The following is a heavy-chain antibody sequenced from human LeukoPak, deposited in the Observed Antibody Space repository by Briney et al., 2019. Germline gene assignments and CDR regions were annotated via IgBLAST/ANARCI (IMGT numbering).Heavy chain of an antibody. D-gene: IGHD2-2*02. Sequence: GGSLRLSCAASGFTFSSFWMHWVRQAPGKGLVWVSRINTDGSSTSYADSVKGRFTISRDNAKNTMHLQMNSLRDEDTAVYYCAREYCSSTSCNRGVDAFDMWGQGTMVTVSS. J-gene: IGHJ3*02. CDR2: INTDGSST. V-gene: IGHV3-74*01. CDR3: AREYCSSTSCNRGVDAFDM. CDR1: GFTFSSFW.